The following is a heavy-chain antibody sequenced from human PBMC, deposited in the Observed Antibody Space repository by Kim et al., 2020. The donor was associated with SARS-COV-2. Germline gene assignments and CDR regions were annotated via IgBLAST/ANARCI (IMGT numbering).Heavy chain of an antibody. J-gene: IGHJ4*02. CDR1: GGSISSYY. Sequence: SETLSLTCTVSGGSISSYYWSWIRQPPGKGLEWIGYIYYSGSTNYNPSLKSRVTISVDTSKNQFSLKLSSVTAADTAVYYCARVRYGYNLWYFDYWGQGTLVTVSS. CDR2: IYYSGST. CDR3: ARVRYGYNLWYFDY. D-gene: IGHD5-12*01. V-gene: IGHV4-59*13.